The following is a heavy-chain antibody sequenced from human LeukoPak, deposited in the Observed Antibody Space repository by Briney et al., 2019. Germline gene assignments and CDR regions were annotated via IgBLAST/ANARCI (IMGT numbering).Heavy chain of an antibody. J-gene: IGHJ4*02. V-gene: IGHV3-9*03. D-gene: IGHD1-26*01. CDR2: ISWNSGSI. Sequence: GGSLRLSCAASGFTFDDYAMHWVRQAPGKGLEWVSGISWNSGSIGYADSVKGRFTISRDKAKNSLYLQMNSLRAEDMALYYCAKGGASWELLGDFDYWGQGTLVTVSS. CDR3: AKGGASWELLGDFDY. CDR1: GFTFDDYA.